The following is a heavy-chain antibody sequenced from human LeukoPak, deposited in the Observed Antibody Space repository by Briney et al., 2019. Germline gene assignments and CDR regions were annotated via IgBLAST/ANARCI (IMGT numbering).Heavy chain of an antibody. Sequence: GASVRVSCKASGYTFTSYDINWVRQATGQGLEWMGWMNPNSGNTGYAQKFQGRVTITRNTSISTAYMELSSLRSEDTAVYYCARGRYCSSTSCYWYDWRIDPWGQGTLVTVSS. J-gene: IGHJ5*02. CDR1: GYTFTSYD. D-gene: IGHD2-2*01. V-gene: IGHV1-8*03. CDR2: MNPNSGNT. CDR3: ARGRYCSSTSCYWYDWRIDP.